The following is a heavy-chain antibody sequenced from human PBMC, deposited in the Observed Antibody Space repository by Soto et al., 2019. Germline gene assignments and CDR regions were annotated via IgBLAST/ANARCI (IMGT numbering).Heavy chain of an antibody. CDR1: GGSISSYY. J-gene: IGHJ4*02. Sequence: PSETLSLTCTVSGGSISSYYWSWIRQPPRKKQEKIGYIYYSGSTNYNPSLKSRVTISVDTSKNQFSLKLSSVTAADTAVYYCARGATYYYDSSGYSHQYDYWGQGTLVTVSS. V-gene: IGHV4-59*01. D-gene: IGHD3-22*01. CDR3: ARGATYYYDSSGYSHQYDY. CDR2: IYYSGST.